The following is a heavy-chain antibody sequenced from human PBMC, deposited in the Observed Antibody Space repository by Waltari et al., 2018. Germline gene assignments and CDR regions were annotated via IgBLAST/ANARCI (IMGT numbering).Heavy chain of an antibody. V-gene: IGHV4-34*01. J-gene: IGHJ4*02. Sequence: QVQLQQWGAGLLKPSETLSLTCAVYGGSFSGYYWSWIRQPPGKGLEWIGEINHSGSNNYNPSLKSRVTISGDTSKNQFSLKLSSVTAADTAVYYCARGRDSSGYYYDFDYWGQGTLVTVSS. CDR2: INHSGSN. D-gene: IGHD3-22*01. CDR1: GGSFSGYY. CDR3: ARGRDSSGYYYDFDY.